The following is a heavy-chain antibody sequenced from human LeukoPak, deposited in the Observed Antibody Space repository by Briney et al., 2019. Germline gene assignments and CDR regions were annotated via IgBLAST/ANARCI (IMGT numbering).Heavy chain of an antibody. Sequence: GGSLRLSCAASGFTFSSYAMSWVRQAPGRGLEWVSATSGSGGSTYYADSVKGRFTISRDNSKNTLYLQMNSLRAEDTAVYYCAKDRSRGSYYYYYGMDVWGQGTTVTVSS. V-gene: IGHV3-23*01. CDR2: TSGSGGST. CDR3: AKDRSRGSYYYYYGMDV. D-gene: IGHD1-26*01. CDR1: GFTFSSYA. J-gene: IGHJ6*02.